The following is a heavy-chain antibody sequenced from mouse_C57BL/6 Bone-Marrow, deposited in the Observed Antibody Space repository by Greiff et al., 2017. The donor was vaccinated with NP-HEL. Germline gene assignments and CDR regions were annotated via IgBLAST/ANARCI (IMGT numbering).Heavy chain of an antibody. D-gene: IGHD2-3*01. V-gene: IGHV1-26*01. Sequence: EVQLQQSGPELVKPGASVKISCKASGYTFTDYYMNWVKQSHGKSLEWIGDINPNNGGTSYNQKFKGKATLTVDKSSSTAYMELRSLTSEDSAVYYCARRDGYYFFFAYWGQGTLVTVSA. CDR3: ARRDGYYFFFAY. CDR2: INPNNGGT. CDR1: GYTFTDYY. J-gene: IGHJ3*01.